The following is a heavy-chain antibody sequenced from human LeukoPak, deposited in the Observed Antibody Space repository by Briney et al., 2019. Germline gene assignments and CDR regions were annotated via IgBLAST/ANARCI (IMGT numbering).Heavy chain of an antibody. CDR3: ATLDYGGSPDSYYFDY. CDR2: FDPEDGET. J-gene: IGHJ4*02. CDR1: GYTLTELS. V-gene: IGHV1-24*01. Sequence: ASVKVSCKVSGYTLTELSMHWVRQAPGKGLEWMGGFDPEDGETIYAQKFQGRVTMTEDTSTDTAYMELSSLRSEDTAVYYCATLDYGGSPDSYYFDYWGQGTLVTVSS. D-gene: IGHD4-23*01.